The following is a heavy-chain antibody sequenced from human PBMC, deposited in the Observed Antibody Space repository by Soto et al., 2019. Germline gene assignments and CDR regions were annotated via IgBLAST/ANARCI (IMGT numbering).Heavy chain of an antibody. CDR3: ATRPLLPGAP. V-gene: IGHV3-53*01. D-gene: IGHD3-22*01. CDR2: IYSGGST. J-gene: IGHJ3*01. Sequence: EVQLVESGGGLIQPGGSLRLSCAASGFTFSSNDMNWVRQAPGKGLEWVSLIYSGGSTYYADSVKGRFTISRDNSKNTLYLQMSSLGAEDTAVYYGATRPLLPGAPWGQGTMVTVSS. CDR1: GFTFSSND.